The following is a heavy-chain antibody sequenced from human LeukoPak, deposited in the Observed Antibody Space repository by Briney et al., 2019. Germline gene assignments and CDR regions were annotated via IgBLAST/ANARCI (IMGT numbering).Heavy chain of an antibody. V-gene: IGHV4-39*07. D-gene: IGHD3-22*01. CDR3: ARDRYYYDSSARYFDY. J-gene: IGHJ4*02. Sequence: SETLSLTCSVSGGSISSSSYYWGWIRQPPGKGLEWIGSIYYSGSTYYNPSLKSRFTISVDTSKNQFSLKLSSVTAADTAVYYCARDRYYYDSSARYFDYWGQGTLVTVSS. CDR1: GGSISSSSYY. CDR2: IYYSGST.